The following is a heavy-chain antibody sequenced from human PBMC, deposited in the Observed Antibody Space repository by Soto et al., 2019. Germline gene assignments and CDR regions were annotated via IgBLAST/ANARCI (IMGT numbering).Heavy chain of an antibody. J-gene: IGHJ4*02. CDR1: GFSFAISA. V-gene: IGHV3-23*01. Sequence: GSVRLSCTTSGFSFAISAMTWVLQAPGKGLEWVATISGSDGKTYYADSVKGRFSISRDTSRNTLYLQMNSLRADGTAIYYCAKWSYLDYWGQGTRVTVSS. D-gene: IGHD3-3*01. CDR2: ISGSDGKT. CDR3: AKWSYLDY.